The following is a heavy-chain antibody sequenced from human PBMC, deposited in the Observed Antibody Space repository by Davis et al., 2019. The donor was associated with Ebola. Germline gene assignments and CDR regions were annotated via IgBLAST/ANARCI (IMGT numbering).Heavy chain of an antibody. CDR3: ARAGNGYNMGKGWVDY. D-gene: IGHD5-24*01. Sequence: ASVKVSCKASGYLFTSYDISWVRQATGQGLEWMGWMNPNSDKTGYAQKFQGRVTMTRNTSISTAYMELSSLTSDDTAVYYCARAGNGYNMGKGWVDYWGQGTLVTVSS. J-gene: IGHJ4*02. V-gene: IGHV1-8*01. CDR1: GYLFTSYD. CDR2: MNPNSDKT.